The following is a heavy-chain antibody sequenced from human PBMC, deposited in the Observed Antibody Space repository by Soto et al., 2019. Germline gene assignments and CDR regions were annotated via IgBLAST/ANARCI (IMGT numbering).Heavy chain of an antibody. CDR2: IYYSGST. J-gene: IGHJ4*02. CDR1: GGSISSYY. CDR3: ARSHRPTDYFDY. V-gene: IGHV4-59*08. D-gene: IGHD4-4*01. Sequence: SETLSLTCTVSGGSISSYYWSWIRQPPGKGLEWIGYIYYSGSTSYNPSLKSRVTISVDTSKNQFSLKLSSVTAADTAVYYCARSHRPTDYFDYWGQGTLVTVSS.